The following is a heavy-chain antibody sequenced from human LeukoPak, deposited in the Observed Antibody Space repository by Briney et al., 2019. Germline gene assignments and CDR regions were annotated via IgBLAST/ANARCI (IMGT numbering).Heavy chain of an antibody. V-gene: IGHV3-11*04. Sequence: GGSLRLSCAASGFTFNDYYMSWIRQAPGKGLEWVSYISSSGSTIYYADSVKGRFTISRDNAKNSLYLQMNSLRAEDTAVYYCARAITMVRGVIAYYFDYWGQGTLVTVSS. CDR3: ARAITMVRGVIAYYFDY. J-gene: IGHJ4*02. CDR1: GFTFNDYY. D-gene: IGHD3-10*01. CDR2: ISSSGSTI.